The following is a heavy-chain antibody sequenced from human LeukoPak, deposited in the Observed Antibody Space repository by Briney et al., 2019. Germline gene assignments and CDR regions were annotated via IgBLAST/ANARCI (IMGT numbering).Heavy chain of an antibody. Sequence: GASVKVSCKASGYTFTGYYMHWVRQAPGQVLEWMGWINPNSGGTNYAQKFQGRVTMTRDTSISTAYMELSRLRSDDTAVYYCARLSSYGSANWFDPWGQGTLVTVSS. D-gene: IGHD3-10*01. CDR3: ARLSSYGSANWFDP. J-gene: IGHJ5*02. V-gene: IGHV1-2*02. CDR2: INPNSGGT. CDR1: GYTFTGYY.